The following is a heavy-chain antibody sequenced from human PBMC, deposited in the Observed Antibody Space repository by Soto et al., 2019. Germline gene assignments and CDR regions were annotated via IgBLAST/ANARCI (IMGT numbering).Heavy chain of an antibody. D-gene: IGHD2-2*01. J-gene: IGHJ6*02. Sequence: GGSLRLSCAASGFTFSSYSMNWVRQAPGKGLEWVSSISSSSSYIYYADSVKGRFTISRDNAKNSLYLQMNSLRAEDTAVYYCARVVVVPAAIGGIYGMDVWGQGTTVTVSS. CDR2: ISSSSSYI. V-gene: IGHV3-21*01. CDR1: GFTFSSYS. CDR3: ARVVVVPAAIGGIYGMDV.